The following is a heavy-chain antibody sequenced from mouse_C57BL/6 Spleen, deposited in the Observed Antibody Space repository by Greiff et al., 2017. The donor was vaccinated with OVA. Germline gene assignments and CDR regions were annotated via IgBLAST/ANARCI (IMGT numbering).Heavy chain of an antibody. V-gene: IGHV1-81*01. CDR3: AKRVAYYSNPYAMDY. J-gene: IGHJ4*01. D-gene: IGHD2-5*01. Sequence: QVQLKESGAELARPGASVKLSCKASGYTFTSYGISWVKQRTGQGLEWIGEIYPRSGNTYYNEKFKGKATLTADKSSSTAYMELRSLTSEDSAVYFCAKRVAYYSNPYAMDYWGQGTSVTVSS. CDR1: GYTFTSYG. CDR2: IYPRSGNT.